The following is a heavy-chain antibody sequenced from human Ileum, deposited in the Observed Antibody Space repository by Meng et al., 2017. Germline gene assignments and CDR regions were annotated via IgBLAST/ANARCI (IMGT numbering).Heavy chain of an antibody. Sequence: SGILSLTCAVSVTLCSWARQPPGKGLVWIGEIFQSGKTNYNPSLKSRVTISIDKSKSQISLQLSAVTAADTAVYSCATSNDRDVYYLGYWGQGTLVTVSS. J-gene: IGHJ4*02. CDR2: IFQSGKT. CDR1: VTL. D-gene: IGHD3-22*01. V-gene: IGHV4-4*02. CDR3: ATSNDRDVYYLGY.